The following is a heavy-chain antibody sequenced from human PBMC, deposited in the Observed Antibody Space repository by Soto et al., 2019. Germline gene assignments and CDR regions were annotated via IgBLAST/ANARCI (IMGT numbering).Heavy chain of an antibody. CDR1: GFTFSSCG. CDR3: VKSPAPMGYYLDY. V-gene: IGHV3-30*18. J-gene: IGHJ4*02. Sequence: QVHLVEPGGGVVQPGRSLRLSCAASGFTFSSCGMHWVRQAPGKGLEWVAIISYDGRDKIYANSVKGRFIISRDNSRNTLFLQMNSLRVEDTAVYYCVKSPAPMGYYLDYWGQGTLVTVSS. CDR2: ISYDGRDK. D-gene: IGHD3-22*01.